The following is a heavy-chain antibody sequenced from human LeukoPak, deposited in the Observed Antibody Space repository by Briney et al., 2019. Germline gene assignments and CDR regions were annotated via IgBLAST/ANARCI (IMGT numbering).Heavy chain of an antibody. CDR1: GYSFTSYW. D-gene: IGHD3-16*01. CDR3: ARRSMGHSHYGFALDI. V-gene: IGHV5-51*01. J-gene: IGHJ3*02. Sequence: GESLEISCKGSGYSFTSYWIGWVRQLPRKGVECMGIIYPGDSDTRYSPSFQGHVTISADKSINPDYPQWRSLEASDTAMYYCARRSMGHSHYGFALDIWGQGTMVTVSS. CDR2: IYPGDSDT.